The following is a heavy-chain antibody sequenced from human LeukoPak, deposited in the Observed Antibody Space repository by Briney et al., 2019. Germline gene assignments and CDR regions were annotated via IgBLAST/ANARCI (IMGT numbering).Heavy chain of an antibody. CDR1: GFTFSSYW. D-gene: IGHD5-18*01. V-gene: IGHV3-7*01. CDR2: IKQDGSEK. CDR3: ARGTRGDTAMVSLDY. J-gene: IGHJ4*02. Sequence: GGSLRLSCAASGFTFSSYWMSWVRQAPGKGLGWVANIKQDGSEKYYVDSVKGRFTISRDNAKNSLYLQMNSLRAEDTAVYYCARGTRGDTAMVSLDYWGQGTLVTVSS.